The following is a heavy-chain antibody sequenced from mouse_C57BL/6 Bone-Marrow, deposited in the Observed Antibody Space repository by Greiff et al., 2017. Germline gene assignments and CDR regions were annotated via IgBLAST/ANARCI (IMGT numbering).Heavy chain of an antibody. CDR2: ISNLAYSI. Sequence: EVKLVESGGGLVQPGASLKLSCAASGFTFSDYGMAWVRQAPRKGPEWVAFISNLAYSIYYADTVTGRFTISTENAKNTLYLEMSSLRSEDTAMYYCARQNKGYFDVWGTGTTVTVSA. V-gene: IGHV5-15*01. J-gene: IGHJ1*03. CDR1: GFTFSDYG. CDR3: ARQNKGYFDV.